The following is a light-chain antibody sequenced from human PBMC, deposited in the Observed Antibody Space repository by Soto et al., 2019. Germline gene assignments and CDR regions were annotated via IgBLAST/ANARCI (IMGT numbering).Light chain of an antibody. CDR3: SSYTSSSTVV. V-gene: IGLV2-14*01. CDR1: SSDVGGYNY. CDR2: DVS. Sequence: QSALTQPASVSGSPGQSITISCTGTSSDVGGYNYVSWYQQHPGKAPKLMIYDVSNRPSGVSNRFSGSKSGNTASLTISGLQAEDEADYNCSSYTSSSTVVFGGGTMLTVL. J-gene: IGLJ2*01.